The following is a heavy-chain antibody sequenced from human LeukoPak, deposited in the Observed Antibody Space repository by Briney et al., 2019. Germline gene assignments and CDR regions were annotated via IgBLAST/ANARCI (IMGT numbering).Heavy chain of an antibody. CDR2: ISYDGSNK. D-gene: IGHD5-18*01. CDR1: GFTFSTYT. J-gene: IGHJ4*02. CDR3: AKDRAKHGIQLWLPLDY. V-gene: IGHV3-30-3*01. Sequence: SGGSLRLSCAASGFTFSTYTMHWVRQAPGKGLEWVAVISYDGSNKQYADSAKGRFTISRDNSKNTLYLQMNSLRAEDTAVYYCAKDRAKHGIQLWLPLDYWGQGTLVTVSS.